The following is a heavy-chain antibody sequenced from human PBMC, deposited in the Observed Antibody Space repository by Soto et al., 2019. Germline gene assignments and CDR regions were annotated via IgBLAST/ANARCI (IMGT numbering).Heavy chain of an antibody. CDR3: ARVRVYYDSGAHDVFDI. V-gene: IGHV1-69*08. D-gene: IGHD3-22*01. Sequence: GASVKVSCKASCYTFSHYTISWGRQAPGKGLEWMGRIIPILGKANYAQKFQGRVTITANKPTSTAYMERSSLRSEDTAVYYCARVRVYYDSGAHDVFDIWGKGTMATVSS. CDR2: IIPILGKA. J-gene: IGHJ3*02. CDR1: CYTFSHYT.